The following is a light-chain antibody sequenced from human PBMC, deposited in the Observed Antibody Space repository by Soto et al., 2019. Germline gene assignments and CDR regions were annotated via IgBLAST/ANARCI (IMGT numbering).Light chain of an antibody. J-gene: IGKJ1*01. V-gene: IGKV3-20*01. Sequence: EILFTQSPGTLSLSPVERATLSFMASQSIDSGYLAWYQQKPGQAPRLLIYGASSRATGIPDRFSGSGSGRDFALTISRLEPEDFAVYYCQQYGSSPRTFGQGTKVDIK. CDR2: GAS. CDR3: QQYGSSPRT. CDR1: QSIDSGY.